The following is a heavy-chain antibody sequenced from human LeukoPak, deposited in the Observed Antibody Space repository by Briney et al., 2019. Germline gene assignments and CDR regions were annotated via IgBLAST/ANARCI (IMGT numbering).Heavy chain of an antibody. V-gene: IGHV3-53*01. CDR1: GFNVSSNY. CDR3: ATGIAAAGRLDY. CDR2: IYSGGST. J-gene: IGHJ4*02. Sequence: GGSLRLSCAASGFNVSSNYMSWVRQAPGKGLEWVSLIYSGGSTYYADSVKGRFTISRDNSKNTLYLQMNSLRAEDTAVYYCATGIAAAGRLDYWGQGTLVTVSS. D-gene: IGHD6-13*01.